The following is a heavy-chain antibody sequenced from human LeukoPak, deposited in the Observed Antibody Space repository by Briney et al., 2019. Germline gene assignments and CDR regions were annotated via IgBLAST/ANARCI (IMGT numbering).Heavy chain of an antibody. CDR2: ISAYNGNT. D-gene: IGHD5-24*01. Sequence: ASVKVSCKASGNTFTGYYIHWVRQAPGQGLEWMGWISAYNGNTNYAQKLQGRVTMTTDTSTSTAYVELRSLRSDDTAVYYCARVLAEMATILDYWGQGTLVTVSS. J-gene: IGHJ4*02. V-gene: IGHV1-18*04. CDR3: ARVLAEMATILDY. CDR1: GNTFTGYY.